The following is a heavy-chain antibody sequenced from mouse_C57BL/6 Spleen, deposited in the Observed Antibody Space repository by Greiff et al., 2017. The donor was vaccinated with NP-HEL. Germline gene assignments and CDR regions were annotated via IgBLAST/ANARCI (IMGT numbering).Heavy chain of an antibody. D-gene: IGHD2-3*01. V-gene: IGHV14-3*01. CDR2: IDPANGNT. Sequence: VQLKQSVAELVRPGASVKLSCTASGFNIKNTYMHWVKQRPEQGLEWIGRIDPANGNTKYAPKFQGKATITADTSSNTAYLQLSSLTSEDTAIYYCARWPSYDGYSYYAMDYWGQGTSVTVSS. CDR1: GFNIKNTY. CDR3: ARWPSYDGYSYYAMDY. J-gene: IGHJ4*01.